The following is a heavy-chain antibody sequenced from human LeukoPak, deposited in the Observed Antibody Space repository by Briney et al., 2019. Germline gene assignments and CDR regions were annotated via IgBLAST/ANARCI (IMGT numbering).Heavy chain of an antibody. CDR3: ARELGARPPHWFDP. CDR2: IYYSGST. V-gene: IGHV4-31*03. J-gene: IGHJ5*02. Sequence: TLSLTCTVSGGSISSGGYYWSWIRQHPGKGLEWIGYIYYSGSTNYNPSLKSRVTISVDTSKNQFSLKLSSVTAADTAVYYCARELGARPPHWFDPWGQGTLVTVSS. CDR1: GGSISSGGYY. D-gene: IGHD6-6*01.